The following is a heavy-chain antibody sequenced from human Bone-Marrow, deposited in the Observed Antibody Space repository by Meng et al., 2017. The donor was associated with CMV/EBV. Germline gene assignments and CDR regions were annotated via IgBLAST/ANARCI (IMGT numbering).Heavy chain of an antibody. CDR2: IYYSGST. CDR3: ARNTLYYDFWSGYYDYYGMDV. CDR1: GGSISSSSYY. Sequence: SETLSLTCTVSGGSISSSSYYWGWIRQPPGKGLEWIGYIYYSGSTNYNPSLKSRVTISVDTSKNQFSLKLSSVTAADTAVYYCARNTLYYDFWSGYYDYYGMDVWGQGTTVTVSS. D-gene: IGHD3-3*01. V-gene: IGHV4-61*05. J-gene: IGHJ6*02.